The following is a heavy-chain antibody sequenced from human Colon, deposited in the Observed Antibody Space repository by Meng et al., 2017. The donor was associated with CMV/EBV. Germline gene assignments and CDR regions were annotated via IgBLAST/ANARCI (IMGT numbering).Heavy chain of an antibody. CDR1: EFTFNDYA. CDR2: ISWNIGVI. J-gene: IGHJ3*02. V-gene: IGHV3-9*01. D-gene: IGHD3-10*01. CDR3: VKDASYGSGRLSDAFHM. Sequence: GGSLRLSCAASEFTFNDYAMHWVRQAPGRGLQWVSGISWNIGVIDYADSVRGRFTISRDNAKTSLFLQLNGLRADDTAFYYCVKDASYGSGRLSDAFHMWGQGTMVTVSS.